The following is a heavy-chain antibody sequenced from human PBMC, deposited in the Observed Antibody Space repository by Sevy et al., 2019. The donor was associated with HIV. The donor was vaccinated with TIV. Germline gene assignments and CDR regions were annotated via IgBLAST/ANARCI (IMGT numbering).Heavy chain of an antibody. D-gene: IGHD2-8*02. CDR2: LIGGGSRT. V-gene: IGHV3-23*01. J-gene: IGHJ6*02. Sequence: GGSLRLSCAASGFPFSNFAMSWVRQAPGKGLEWVSTLIGGGSRTYYADSVTGRFNISRDKSRNTPYLQMNSLRAEDTGNYYRAKRRVQSGLSGGGANYGMDVCGRGTTVTVSS. CDR1: GFPFSNFA. CDR3: AKRRVQSGLSGGGANYGMDV.